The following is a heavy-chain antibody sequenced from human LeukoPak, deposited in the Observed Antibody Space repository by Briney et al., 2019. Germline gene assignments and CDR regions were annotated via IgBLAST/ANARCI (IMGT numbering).Heavy chain of an antibody. J-gene: IGHJ4*02. Sequence: TGGSLRLSCAASGFTFSSYSMNWVRQAPGKGLEWVSPISSSSSYIYYADSVKGRFTISRDNAKNSLYLQMNSLRAEDTAVYYCTTDERVATGNFDYWGQGTLVTVSS. CDR1: GFTFSSYS. D-gene: IGHD5-12*01. CDR3: TTDERVATGNFDY. V-gene: IGHV3-21*01. CDR2: ISSSSSYI.